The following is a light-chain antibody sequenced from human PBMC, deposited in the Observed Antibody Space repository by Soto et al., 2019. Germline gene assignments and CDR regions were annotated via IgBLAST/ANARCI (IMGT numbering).Light chain of an antibody. J-gene: IGKJ5*01. CDR2: DAS. CDR1: QSVSSY. V-gene: IGKV3-11*01. Sequence: EIVLTQSPATLSLSPGERATLSCRASQSVSSYLAWYQQKPGQAPRHLIYDASNRASGIPARFSGSGSGTDFTLTISSLEPEDFAVYYCQQRSSWPITFGQGTRLEIK. CDR3: QQRSSWPIT.